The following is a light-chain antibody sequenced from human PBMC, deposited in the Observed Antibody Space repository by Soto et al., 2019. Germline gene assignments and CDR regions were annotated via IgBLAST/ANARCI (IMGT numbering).Light chain of an antibody. Sequence: DIQLTQSPSFLSASVGDRVTITCRASQGINSYVAWHQQKPGKAPKLLIYTASTLQSGVPSRFSGSGSGTEFTLTISSLQPEDFATYYCQHFYDYPLTFGGGTKVEI. CDR3: QHFYDYPLT. J-gene: IGKJ4*01. V-gene: IGKV1-9*01. CDR2: TAS. CDR1: QGINSY.